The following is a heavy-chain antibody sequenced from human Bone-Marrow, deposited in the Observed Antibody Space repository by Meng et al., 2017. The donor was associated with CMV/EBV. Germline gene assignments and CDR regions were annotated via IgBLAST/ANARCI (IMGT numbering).Heavy chain of an antibody. V-gene: IGHV3-23*01. D-gene: IGHD2-2*01. CDR3: AKGRRSYCSSTSCSGVDY. J-gene: IGHJ4*02. CDR1: GFTFSSYA. Sequence: LKISCAASGFTFSSYAMSWVRQAPGKGLEWVSAISGSGGSTYYADSVKGRFTISRDNSKNTLYLQMNSLRAEDTAVYYCAKGRRSYCSSTSCSGVDYWGQGTLVTVSS. CDR2: ISGSGGST.